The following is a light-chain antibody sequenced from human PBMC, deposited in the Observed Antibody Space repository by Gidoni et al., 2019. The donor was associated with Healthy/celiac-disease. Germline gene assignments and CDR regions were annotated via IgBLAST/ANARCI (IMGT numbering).Light chain of an antibody. CDR1: QSISSW. Sequence: DIQMPQSPSTLSASAGDRVTITCRGSQSISSWFAWYQQKPGKAPKLLIYKAASLESGVPSRFSGSGSGTEFTLTISSLQPDDFATYYCQQYNSYPWTVGQGTKVEIK. J-gene: IGKJ1*01. CDR2: KAA. CDR3: QQYNSYPWT. V-gene: IGKV1-5*03.